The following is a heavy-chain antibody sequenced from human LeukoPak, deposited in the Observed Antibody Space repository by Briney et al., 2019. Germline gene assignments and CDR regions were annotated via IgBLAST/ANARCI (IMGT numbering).Heavy chain of an antibody. CDR3: ARVDCSGGSCYAFDI. V-gene: IGHV1-69*13. Sequence: SVKVSCKASGGTFSSYAISWVRQAPGQGLEWMGGIIPIFGTANYAQKFQGRVTITADESTSTAYMELSSLRSEDTAVYYCARVDCSGGSCYAFDIWGQGTMVTVSS. J-gene: IGHJ3*02. CDR1: GGTFSSYA. CDR2: IIPIFGTA. D-gene: IGHD2-15*01.